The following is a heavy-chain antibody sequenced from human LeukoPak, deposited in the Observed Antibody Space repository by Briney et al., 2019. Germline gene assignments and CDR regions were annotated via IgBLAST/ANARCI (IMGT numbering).Heavy chain of an antibody. Sequence: PGGSLGLSCAASGFTFSSYSMNWVRQAPGKGLEWVSYISSSSSTIYYADSVKGRFTISRDNSKNTLYLQMNSLRAEDTAVYYCAIRKYSSGCFDYWGQGTLVTVSS. CDR2: ISSSSSTI. V-gene: IGHV3-48*01. CDR3: AIRKYSSGCFDY. CDR1: GFTFSSYS. D-gene: IGHD6-19*01. J-gene: IGHJ4*02.